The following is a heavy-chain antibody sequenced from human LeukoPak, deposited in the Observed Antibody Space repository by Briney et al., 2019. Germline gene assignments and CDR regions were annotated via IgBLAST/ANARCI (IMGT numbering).Heavy chain of an antibody. Sequence: GGSLRLSCAASGFNFSGFWKLWVRQGPGKGLVWVSHIRSYGTTASYADSVKGRITISRDNAKNTLYLQLDSLRAEDTAVYYCARGDHVGYFLDYWGQGTLVTVSS. D-gene: IGHD1-26*01. V-gene: IGHV3-74*01. CDR1: GFNFSGFW. CDR2: IRSYGTTA. J-gene: IGHJ4*02. CDR3: ARGDHVGYFLDY.